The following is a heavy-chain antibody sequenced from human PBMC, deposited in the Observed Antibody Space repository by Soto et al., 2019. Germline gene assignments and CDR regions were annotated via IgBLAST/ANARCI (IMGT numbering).Heavy chain of an antibody. J-gene: IGHJ4*02. CDR1: GGSISSYY. Sequence: SETLSLTCTVSGGSISSYYWSWIRQPPGKGLEWIGYIYYSGSTNYNPSLKSRVTISVDTSKNQFSLKLSSVTAADTAVYYCARVSPLTYYYDSSGYCHVYFDYWGQGTLVTVSS. D-gene: IGHD3-22*01. CDR2: IYYSGST. CDR3: ARVSPLTYYYDSSGYCHVYFDY. V-gene: IGHV4-59*01.